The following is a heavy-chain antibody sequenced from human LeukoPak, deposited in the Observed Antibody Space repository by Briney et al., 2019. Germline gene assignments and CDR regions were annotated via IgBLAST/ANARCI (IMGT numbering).Heavy chain of an antibody. CDR2: VSGSGHTT. CDR1: GFTFSSYA. Sequence: GGSLRLSCAASGFTFSSYAMSWVRQAPGKGMEWVSTVSGSGHTTYYADSVKGRFTISRDNSKSTVYLQMSSLRVEDTAVYTCAKDWSPRWLVLRDDSEYFHHWGQGTLVTVSS. V-gene: IGHV3-23*01. D-gene: IGHD6-19*01. J-gene: IGHJ1*01. CDR3: AKDWSPRWLVLRDDSEYFHH.